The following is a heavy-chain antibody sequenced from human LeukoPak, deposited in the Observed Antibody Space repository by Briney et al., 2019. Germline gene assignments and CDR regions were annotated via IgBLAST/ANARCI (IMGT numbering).Heavy chain of an antibody. V-gene: IGHV3-74*01. CDR3: XXXXXXXXXXXXXXXDY. CDR2: IKTDGSST. Sequence: MXWVRQAPGXXXXWVSRIKTDGSSTIYADSVKGRFTISRDNXKNXLYLQMNSLRAEDTAVYYCXXXXXXXXXXXXXXXDYXGQXXXXTVSS. J-gene: IGHJ4*02.